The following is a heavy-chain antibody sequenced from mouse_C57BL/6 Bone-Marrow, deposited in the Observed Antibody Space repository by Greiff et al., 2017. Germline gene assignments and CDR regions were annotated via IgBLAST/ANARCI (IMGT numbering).Heavy chain of an antibody. CDR1: GFTFSSYT. Sequence: EVKLVESGGGLVKPGGSLKLSCAASGFTFSSYTMSWVRQTPEKRLEWVATISGGGGNTYYPDSVNGRFTISRDNAKNTLYLQMSSLRSEDTALYYCARRGRGYYFDYWGQGTTLTVSS. J-gene: IGHJ2*01. V-gene: IGHV5-9*01. CDR3: ARRGRGYYFDY. CDR2: ISGGGGNT.